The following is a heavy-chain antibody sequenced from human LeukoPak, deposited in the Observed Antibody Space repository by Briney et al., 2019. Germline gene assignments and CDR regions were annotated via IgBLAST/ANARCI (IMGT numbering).Heavy chain of an antibody. V-gene: IGHV1-2*02. Sequence: ASVKVSCKASGYTFTGYYMHWVRQAPGQGLEWMGWINPNSGGTNYAQKFQGRVTMTRDTSISTAYMELSRLRSDDTAVYYCASGILCSGGRCYSFDYWGQGTLVTVSS. J-gene: IGHJ4*02. D-gene: IGHD2-15*01. CDR2: INPNSGGT. CDR1: GYTFTGYY. CDR3: ASGILCSGGRCYSFDY.